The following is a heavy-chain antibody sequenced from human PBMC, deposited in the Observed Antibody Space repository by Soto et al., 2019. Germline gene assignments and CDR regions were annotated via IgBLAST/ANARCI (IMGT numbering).Heavy chain of an antibody. D-gene: IGHD2-8*01. V-gene: IGHV1-58*01. CDR1: GFSFGDSA. CDR2: IVVVNGNT. Sequence: ELVQSGPEAREPGTSVKVSCRASGFSFGDSAVQWVRQGRGQRLEWIGWIVVVNGNTNYAPRFEGRVTLTRDASTSTSHMGLTSLSSDDTAVYFCAVTDLPFRPLTEPTENGMDVWGQGTTVTVSS. CDR3: AVTDLPFRPLTEPTENGMDV. J-gene: IGHJ6*02.